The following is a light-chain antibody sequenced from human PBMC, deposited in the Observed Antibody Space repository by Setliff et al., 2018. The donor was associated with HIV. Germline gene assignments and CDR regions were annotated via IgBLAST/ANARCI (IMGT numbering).Light chain of an antibody. Sequence: QSVLTQPASVSGSPGQSITTSCTGTSSDLGSYNLVSWYQQHPGKAPKLMIYEVTKRPSGVSNRFSGSKSGNTASLTISGLQVEDESDYYCCSYAHSSTYVFGTGTKVTVL. J-gene: IGLJ1*01. CDR3: CSYAHSSTYV. CDR2: EVT. V-gene: IGLV2-23*02. CDR1: SSDLGSYNL.